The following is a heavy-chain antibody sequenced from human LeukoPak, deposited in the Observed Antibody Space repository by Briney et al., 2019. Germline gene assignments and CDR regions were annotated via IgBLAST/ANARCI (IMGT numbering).Heavy chain of an antibody. CDR2: ISPYSGAT. V-gene: IGHV1-2*02. Sequence: ASVKVSCKASGDTFTEYYLNWMRQAPGQGLEWMGWISPYSGATHYAQIFQGRVTMTRDTSISTAYMEVSSLRSDDSAAYFCARSLTTATWDYWGQGTLVTVSS. D-gene: IGHD4-17*01. CDR1: GDTFTEYY. CDR3: ARSLTTATWDY. J-gene: IGHJ4*02.